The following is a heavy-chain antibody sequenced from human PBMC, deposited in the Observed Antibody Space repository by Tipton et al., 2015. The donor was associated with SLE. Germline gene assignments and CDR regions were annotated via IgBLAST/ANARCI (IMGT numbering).Heavy chain of an antibody. CDR2: ISSSISYI. CDR1: GFTFSSYS. J-gene: IGHJ4*02. CDR3: ARKLKRDFDY. V-gene: IGHV3-21*03. Sequence: SGFTFSSYSMNWVRQAPGKGLEWVSSISSSISYIYYADSVKGRFTISRDNAKNSLYLQMNSLRAEDTAVYYCARKLKRDFDYWGQGTLVTVSS. D-gene: IGHD5-24*01.